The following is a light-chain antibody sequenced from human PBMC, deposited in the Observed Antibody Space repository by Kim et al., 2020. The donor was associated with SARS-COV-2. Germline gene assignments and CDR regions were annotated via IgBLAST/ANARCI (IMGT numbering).Light chain of an antibody. J-gene: IGKJ2*01. CDR1: QSVTSCY. CDR3: QQYGSSRYT. Sequence: LSPGARATPSCRASQSVTSCYLAWYQQRPGQAPRLLIYSASSRAPGIPDRFSGSGSGTDFSLTISRLEPEDFAMYYCQQYGSSRYTFGQGTKLEI. V-gene: IGKV3-20*01. CDR2: SAS.